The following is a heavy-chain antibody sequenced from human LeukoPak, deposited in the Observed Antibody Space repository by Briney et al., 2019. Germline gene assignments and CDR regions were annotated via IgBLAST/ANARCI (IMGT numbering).Heavy chain of an antibody. J-gene: IGHJ4*02. V-gene: IGHV3-7*03. Sequence: GGSLRLSCAASGFTFSNYWMTWVRQAPGKGPEWVANIKQDGSERNYVDSVKGRFTISRDNAKNSLYLQMNSLRTEDTAFYYCARRTLTTSSRGPFDSWGQGTLVTVSS. CDR2: IKQDGSER. CDR3: ARRTLTTSSRGPFDS. CDR1: GFTFSNYW. D-gene: IGHD1-1*01.